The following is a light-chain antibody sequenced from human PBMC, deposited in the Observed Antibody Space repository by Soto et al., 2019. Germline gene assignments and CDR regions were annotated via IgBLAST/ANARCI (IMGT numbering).Light chain of an antibody. CDR1: SSDVGGYNY. Sequence: QSALTQPRSVSGSPGQSVTISCTGTSSDVGGYNYVSWYQQYPGKAPKLMIYDVSKRPSGVPDRFSGSKSDNTASPTIAGLQAEDEADYYCCSYAGSYTLVFGTGTKVTVL. CDR2: DVS. CDR3: CSYAGSYTLV. J-gene: IGLJ1*01. V-gene: IGLV2-11*01.